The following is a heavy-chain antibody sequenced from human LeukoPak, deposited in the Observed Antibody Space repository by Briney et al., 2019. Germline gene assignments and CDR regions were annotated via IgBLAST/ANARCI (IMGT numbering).Heavy chain of an antibody. J-gene: IGHJ4*02. V-gene: IGHV3-48*03. CDR1: GFIFSSYE. CDR3: ARGGYSFDY. D-gene: IGHD5-12*01. CDR2: ISSTGSTI. Sequence: GGSLRLSCAASGFIFSSYEMNWVRQAPGKGLEWVSYISSTGSTISYADSVKGRRFTISRDNAKNSLYLQMNSPRAEDTAVYYCARGGYSFDYLGQGTLVTVSS.